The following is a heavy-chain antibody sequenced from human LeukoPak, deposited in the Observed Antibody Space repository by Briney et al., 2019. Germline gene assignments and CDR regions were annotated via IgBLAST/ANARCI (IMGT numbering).Heavy chain of an antibody. D-gene: IGHD1-26*01. CDR1: GGSFRGYF. J-gene: IGHJ4*02. CDR3: ARDGRFPPEVLPRYFDY. CDR2: MNHSGST. V-gene: IGHV4-34*01. Sequence: SETLSLTCVVNGGSFRGYFWTWIRQPPGKGLEWLGEMNHSGSTTYNPSLKSRVTISVETSKNQFSLKLSSVTAADTAVYYCARDGRFPPEVLPRYFDYWGQGTLVTVSS.